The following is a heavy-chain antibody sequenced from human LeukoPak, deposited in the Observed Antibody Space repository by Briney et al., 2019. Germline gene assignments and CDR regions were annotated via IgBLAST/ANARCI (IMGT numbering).Heavy chain of an antibody. J-gene: IGHJ4*02. D-gene: IGHD1-26*01. CDR2: ISDTSVST. CDR1: GFTFSIYA. CDR3: AKVRSGSSNLQDY. Sequence: QPGGSLRLSCAASGFTFSIYAMTWVRQAPGKGLEWVSTISDTSVSTYNADSVKGRFTISRDNSKNTVYLQMHSLRADDTAVYYCAKVRSGSSNLQDYWGQGTLVTVSS. V-gene: IGHV3-23*01.